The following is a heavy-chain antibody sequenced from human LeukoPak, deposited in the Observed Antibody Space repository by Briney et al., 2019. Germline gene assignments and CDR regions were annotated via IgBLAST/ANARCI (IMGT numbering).Heavy chain of an antibody. Sequence: PGGSLRLSCAASGFTFSSYSMNWVRQAPGKGLEWVSSISSSSSYIYYADSVKGRFTISRDNAKNSLYLQMNSLRAEDTAVYYCARGPEYCTNGVCYTDFDYWGQGTLVTVSS. J-gene: IGHJ4*02. CDR2: ISSSSSYI. CDR3: ARGPEYCTNGVCYTDFDY. D-gene: IGHD2-8*01. CDR1: GFTFSSYS. V-gene: IGHV3-21*01.